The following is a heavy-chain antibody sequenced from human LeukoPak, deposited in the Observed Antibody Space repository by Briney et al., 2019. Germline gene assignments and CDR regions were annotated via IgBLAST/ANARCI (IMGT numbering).Heavy chain of an antibody. Sequence: SSVKVSCKASGGTLSRYAICWVRQAPGQGLEWMGGIIPIFGTANYAQKFQGRVTITADESTSTAYMELSSLRSEDTAVYYCASFCTNGVCYTNCYYYGMDVWGQGTTVTVSS. D-gene: IGHD2-8*01. J-gene: IGHJ6*02. V-gene: IGHV1-69*13. CDR1: GGTLSRYA. CDR3: ASFCTNGVCYTNCYYYGMDV. CDR2: IIPIFGTA.